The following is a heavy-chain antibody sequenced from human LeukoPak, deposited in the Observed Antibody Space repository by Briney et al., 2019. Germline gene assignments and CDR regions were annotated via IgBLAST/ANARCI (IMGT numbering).Heavy chain of an antibody. Sequence: PSETLSLTCTVSGGSISSDYWSWIRQPPRKGLEWIGYIHYSGSTNYNPSLKSRVTMSVDTSKSQFSLKLSSVTAADTAVYYCARKINGGFDYWGQGTLVTVSS. V-gene: IGHV4-59*01. CDR1: GGSISSDY. CDR3: ARKINGGFDY. J-gene: IGHJ4*02. D-gene: IGHD3-16*01. CDR2: IHYSGST.